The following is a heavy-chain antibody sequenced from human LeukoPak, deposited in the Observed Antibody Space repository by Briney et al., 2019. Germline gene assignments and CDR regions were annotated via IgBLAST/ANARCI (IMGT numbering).Heavy chain of an antibody. D-gene: IGHD3-10*01. Sequence: GGSLRLSCAASGFTFSSYGMHWVRQAPGKGLEWVAVIWYDGSNKYYADSVKGRFTISRDNSKNTLYLQMNSLRAEDTAVYYCAKDPAYYYGSGSYPYGMDVWGKGTTVTVSS. CDR1: GFTFSSYG. CDR3: AKDPAYYYGSGSYPYGMDV. J-gene: IGHJ6*04. V-gene: IGHV3-30*02. CDR2: IWYDGSNK.